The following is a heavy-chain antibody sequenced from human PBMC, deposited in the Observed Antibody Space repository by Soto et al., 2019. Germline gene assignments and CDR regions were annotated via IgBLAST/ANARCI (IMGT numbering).Heavy chain of an antibody. D-gene: IGHD2-15*01. J-gene: IGHJ4*02. Sequence: KTSETLSLTCPVSGGSISSGDYYWSWIRQPPGKGLEWIGYIYYTGSTYYNPSLKSRLTISLDTSKNQFSLKLSSVTAADTAVYYCATGYSYFDYWGQGTLVTVSS. CDR2: IYYTGST. CDR1: GGSISSGDYY. CDR3: ATGYSYFDY. V-gene: IGHV4-30-4*01.